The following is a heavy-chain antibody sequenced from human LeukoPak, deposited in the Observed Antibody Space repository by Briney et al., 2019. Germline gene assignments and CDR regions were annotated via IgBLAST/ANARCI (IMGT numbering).Heavy chain of an antibody. CDR3: ARFGPDAFDI. D-gene: IGHD3-16*01. V-gene: IGHV3-30*03. CDR1: GFTFDDYG. J-gene: IGHJ3*02. CDR2: ISYDGSNK. Sequence: GSLRLSCAASGFTFDDYGMSWVRQAPGKGLEWVAVISYDGSNKYYADSVKGRFTISRDNSKNTLYLQMNSLRAEDTAVYYCARFGPDAFDIWGQGTMVTVSS.